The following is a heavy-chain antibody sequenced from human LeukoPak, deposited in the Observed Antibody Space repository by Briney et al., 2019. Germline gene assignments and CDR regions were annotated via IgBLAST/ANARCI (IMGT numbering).Heavy chain of an antibody. CDR1: GYRFTSYW. J-gene: IGHJ4*02. CDR3: ARPSGDNRFDY. D-gene: IGHD4-17*01. CDR2: IYPSDSDT. V-gene: IGHV5-51*01. Sequence: GESLKISCKGSGYRFTSYWIGWVRQMPGKGLEWMGIIYPSDSDTRYSPSFQGQVSISADKSISAAYLQWSSLKASDTAMYYCARPSGDNRFDYWGQGTLVTVSS.